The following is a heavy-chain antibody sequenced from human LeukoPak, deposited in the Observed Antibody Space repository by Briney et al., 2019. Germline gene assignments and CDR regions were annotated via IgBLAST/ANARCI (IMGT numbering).Heavy chain of an antibody. Sequence: SETLSLTCTVSGGSISSYYWSWIRQPPGKGLEWIGYIYYSGSTNYNPSLKSRVTISVDTSKNQFSLKLSSVTAEDTAVYYCARVYCGGVRPVCAFDIWGQGTMVTVSS. J-gene: IGHJ3*02. CDR2: IYYSGST. CDR1: GGSISSYY. CDR3: ARVYCGGVRPVCAFDI. D-gene: IGHD2-21*01. V-gene: IGHV4-59*01.